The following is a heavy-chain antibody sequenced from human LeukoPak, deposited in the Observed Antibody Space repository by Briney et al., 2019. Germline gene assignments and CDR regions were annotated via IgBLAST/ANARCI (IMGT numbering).Heavy chain of an antibody. V-gene: IGHV3-48*03. CDR1: GFTFSSYE. Sequence: GGTLRLSCAASGFTFSSYEMNWVRQAPGKGLEWVSYISSSGSTIYYADSVKGRFTISRDNAKNSLYLQMNSLRAEDTAVYYCAELGITTIGGVWGKGTTVTISS. CDR2: ISSSGSTI. D-gene: IGHD3-10*02. J-gene: IGHJ6*04. CDR3: AELGITTIGGV.